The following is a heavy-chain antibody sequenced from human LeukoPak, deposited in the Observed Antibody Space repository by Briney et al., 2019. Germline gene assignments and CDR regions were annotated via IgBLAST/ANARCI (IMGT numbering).Heavy chain of an antibody. CDR3: ARHDYRGINDGMDV. D-gene: IGHD3-16*02. CDR2: IYYSGST. Sequence: SETLSLTCTVSGGSISSGGYYWSWIRQHPGKGLEWIGYIYYSGSTYYNPSLKSRVTISVDTSKSQFSLKLSSVTAADTAVYYCARHDYRGINDGMDVWGQGTTVIVSS. V-gene: IGHV4-31*03. J-gene: IGHJ6*02. CDR1: GGSISSGGYY.